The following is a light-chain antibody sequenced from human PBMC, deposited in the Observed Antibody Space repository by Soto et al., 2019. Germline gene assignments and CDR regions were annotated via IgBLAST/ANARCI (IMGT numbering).Light chain of an antibody. J-gene: IGLJ2*01. CDR1: SSNIGNNY. Sequence: QSVLTQPPSVSAAPGQRVTISCSGSSSNIGNNYVSWYQQLPGTAPKLLIYDNNKRPSGIPDRFSGSKSGTSATLGITGRQTGDEADYYCGTCDSSLSVVVFGGGTKLTVL. V-gene: IGLV1-51*01. CDR3: GTCDSSLSVVV. CDR2: DNN.